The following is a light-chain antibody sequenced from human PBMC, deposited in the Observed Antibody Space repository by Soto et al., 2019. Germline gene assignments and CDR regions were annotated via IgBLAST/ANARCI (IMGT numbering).Light chain of an antibody. V-gene: IGKV3-11*01. CDR1: QSVSSY. Sequence: EIVLTQSPATLSLSPGERATLSCRASQSVSSYFAWYQQKPGQAPRLLIYVASNRATGIPDRFSGSGSGTDFTLTISSLEPEDFAVYYCQQRSNWPLTFGGGTRVEIK. J-gene: IGKJ4*01. CDR3: QQRSNWPLT. CDR2: VAS.